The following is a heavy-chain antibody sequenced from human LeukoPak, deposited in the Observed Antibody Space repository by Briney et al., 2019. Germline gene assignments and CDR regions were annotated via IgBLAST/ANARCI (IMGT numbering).Heavy chain of an antibody. D-gene: IGHD2-2*01. CDR2: IIPIFGTA. V-gene: IGHV1-69*13. Sequence: SVKVSCKASGGTFSSYAISWVRQATGQGLEWMGGIIPIFGTANYAQKFQGRVTITADESTSTAYMELSSLRSEDTAVYYCARGDIVVVPAAAQGAFDIWGQGTMVTVSS. CDR1: GGTFSSYA. J-gene: IGHJ3*02. CDR3: ARGDIVVVPAAAQGAFDI.